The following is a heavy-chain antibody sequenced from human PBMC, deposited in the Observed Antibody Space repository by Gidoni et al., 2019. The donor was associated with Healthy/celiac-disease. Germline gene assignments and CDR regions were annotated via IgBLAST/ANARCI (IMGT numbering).Heavy chain of an antibody. D-gene: IGHD6-19*01. CDR1: GSTFSSNW. CDR3: AREVPSSVDFDY. J-gene: IGHJ4*02. V-gene: IGHV3-74*01. Sequence: EVQLVESGGGLVQPGGSLRLSCAASGSTFSSNWMHWVRQAPGKGLVWVSRINSDGSSTSYADSVKGRFTISRDNAKNTLYLQMNSLSAEDTAVYYCAREVPSSVDFDYWGQGTLVTVSS. CDR2: INSDGSST.